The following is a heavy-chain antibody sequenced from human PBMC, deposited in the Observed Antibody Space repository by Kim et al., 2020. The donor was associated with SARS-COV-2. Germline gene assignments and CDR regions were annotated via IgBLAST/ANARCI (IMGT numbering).Heavy chain of an antibody. CDR3: KAYYYYGMDV. J-gene: IGHJ6*02. Sequence: ATAYAAAVKGRITISRDDSKNTAYLQMNSLKTEDTAVYYCKAYYYYGMDVWGQGTTVTVSS. CDR2: AT. V-gene: IGHV3-73*01.